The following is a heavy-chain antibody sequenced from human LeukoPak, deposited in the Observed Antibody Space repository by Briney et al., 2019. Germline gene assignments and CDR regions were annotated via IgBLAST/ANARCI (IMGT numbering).Heavy chain of an antibody. CDR2: IRFDGSNE. CDR1: GFTFNTYG. Sequence: GGSLRLSCVASGFTFNTYGMHWVRQAPGKGLEWVAFIRFDGSNEYYADSVKGRFTVSRDNSKNTMSLQLNSLRAEDTAVYYCAKSSGSSWYRDWFDPWGQGTLVTVSS. D-gene: IGHD6-13*01. CDR3: AKSSGSSWYRDWFDP. J-gene: IGHJ5*02. V-gene: IGHV3-30*02.